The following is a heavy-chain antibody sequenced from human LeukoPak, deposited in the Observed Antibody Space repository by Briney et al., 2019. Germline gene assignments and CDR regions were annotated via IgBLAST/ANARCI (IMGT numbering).Heavy chain of an antibody. CDR3: ARDYYDSSGYYW. CDR1: GYTFTSYD. J-gene: IGHJ4*02. D-gene: IGHD3-22*01. V-gene: IGHV1-8*01. Sequence: ASVKVSCKASGYTFTSYDLNWVRRATGQGLEWMGWMSPASGNTGYAQEFQGRVTMTRDTSVSTAYMELNSLRSEDTAVYYCARDYYDSSGYYWWGQGTLVTVSS. CDR2: MSPASGNT.